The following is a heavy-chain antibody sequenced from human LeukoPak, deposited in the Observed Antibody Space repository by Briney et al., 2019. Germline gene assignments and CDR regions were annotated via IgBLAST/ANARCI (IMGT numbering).Heavy chain of an antibody. V-gene: IGHV4-39*01. CDR2: IYCSGST. D-gene: IGHD1-1*01. CDR1: GGSISSSSYY. CDR3: ASQGGTDY. Sequence: SETLSLTCTVSGGSISSSSYYWGWIRQPPGKGLEWIGSIYCSGSTYYNPSLKSRVTISVDTSKNQFSLKLSSVTAADTAVYYCASQGGTDYWGQGTLVTVSS. J-gene: IGHJ4*02.